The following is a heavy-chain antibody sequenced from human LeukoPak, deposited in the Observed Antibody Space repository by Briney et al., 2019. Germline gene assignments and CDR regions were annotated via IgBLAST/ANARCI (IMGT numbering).Heavy chain of an antibody. Sequence: GASVKVSCKASGYTFTGHYMHWVRQAPGQGPEWMAWINPNSGDTNYAQKFQGRVTLTRDASIGTAYMEMNRLTYDDTGIYYCARDVYTSGWRYFDLWGHGTLVTVSS. V-gene: IGHV1-2*02. J-gene: IGHJ2*01. CDR1: GYTFTGHY. D-gene: IGHD6-19*01. CDR2: INPNSGDT. CDR3: ARDVYTSGWRYFDL.